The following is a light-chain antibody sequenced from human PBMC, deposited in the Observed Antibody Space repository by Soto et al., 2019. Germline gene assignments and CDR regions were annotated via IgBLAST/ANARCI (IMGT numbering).Light chain of an antibody. J-gene: IGKJ1*01. CDR3: QQYNSYSWT. V-gene: IGKV1-5*03. CDR2: KAS. Sequence: DIQMTQSPSTLSAFVGDRVTITCRASQSISSWLAWYQQKPGKAPKLLIYKASSLESGVPSRFSGGGSGTEFTLTISSLQPDDFATYSCQQYNSYSWTFGQGTKVEIK. CDR1: QSISSW.